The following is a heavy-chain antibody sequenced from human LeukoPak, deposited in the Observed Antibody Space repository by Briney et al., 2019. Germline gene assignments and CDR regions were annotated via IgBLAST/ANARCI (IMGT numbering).Heavy chain of an antibody. J-gene: IGHJ6*03. CDR2: IWNDASNK. CDR1: KFTFSSYG. V-gene: IGHV3-33*06. Sequence: GGSLRLSCAASKFTFSSYGMHWVRQAPGKGLEWVALIWNDASNKYYADSVKGRFTISRDNSKNTLYLQMNSLRAEDTAVYYCAKDGRYCSGTRCYFGGPYYYYYYMDVWGKGTTVTVSS. D-gene: IGHD2-2*01. CDR3: AKDGRYCSGTRCYFGGPYYYYYYMDV.